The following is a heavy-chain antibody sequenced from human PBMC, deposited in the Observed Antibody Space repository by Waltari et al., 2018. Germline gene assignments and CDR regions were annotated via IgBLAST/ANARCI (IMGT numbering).Heavy chain of an antibody. J-gene: IGHJ5*02. CDR3: ARRVKGSPIDP. D-gene: IGHD2-21*01. CDR1: GDSITNNNCY. CDR2: ISYGGTT. Sequence: QLQLQESGPGLVKPSETLSLICTVSGDSITNNNCYWGWIRQPPGQGLEWIGSISYGGTTNYNPSLKSRVSISVDMSKNQFSLKLTSVTAADTAVYYCARRVKGSPIDPWGQGTLVTVSS. V-gene: IGHV4-39*01.